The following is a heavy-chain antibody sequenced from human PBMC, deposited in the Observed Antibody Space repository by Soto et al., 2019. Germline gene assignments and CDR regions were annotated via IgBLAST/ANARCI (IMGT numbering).Heavy chain of an antibody. V-gene: IGHV4-30-2*01. Sequence: QLQLQESGSGLVKPSQTLSLTCAVSGGSISSGGYSWSWIRQPPGKGLEWIGYIYHRGSTYYNPSLQSRVTISVDRAKNQFSLKVSSVTAADTAVYYCARVYGDGSLDYWGQGTLVTVSS. J-gene: IGHJ4*02. CDR3: ARVYGDGSLDY. CDR2: IYHRGST. D-gene: IGHD2-2*02. CDR1: GGSISSGGYS.